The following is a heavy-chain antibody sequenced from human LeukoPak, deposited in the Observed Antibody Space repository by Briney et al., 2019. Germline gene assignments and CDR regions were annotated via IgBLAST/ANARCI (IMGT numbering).Heavy chain of an antibody. CDR2: ISGYKGNT. CDR3: ARGYYDSGGYYYYYYGMDV. J-gene: IGHJ6*02. Sequence: ASVKVSCKASGYTFTGYGISWVRQAPGQGLEWMGWISGYKGNTNYAQKFQGRVTMTTDTSTSTAYMELKSLRSDDTAVYYCARGYYDSGGYYYYYYGMDVWGQGTTVTVSS. CDR1: GYTFTGYG. V-gene: IGHV1-18*01. D-gene: IGHD3-22*01.